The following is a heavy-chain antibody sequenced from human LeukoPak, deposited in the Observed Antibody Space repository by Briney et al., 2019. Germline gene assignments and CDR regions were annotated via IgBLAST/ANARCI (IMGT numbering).Heavy chain of an antibody. CDR1: GFTFSTTD. CDR3: ARTYRKYYFDY. CDR2: IGTVGDT. Sequence: GGSLRLSCAASGFTFSTTDLHWVRQGTGKRLEWVSAIGTVGDTYYADSVKGRFTISRDNSKNTLYLQMNSLRAEDTAVYYCARTYRKYYFDYWGQGTLVTVSS. J-gene: IGHJ4*02. D-gene: IGHD4-11*01. V-gene: IGHV3-13*01.